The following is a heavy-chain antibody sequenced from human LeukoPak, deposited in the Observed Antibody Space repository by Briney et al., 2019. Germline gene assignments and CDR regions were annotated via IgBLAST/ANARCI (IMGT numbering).Heavy chain of an antibody. CDR1: GFTFSSYS. D-gene: IGHD3-10*01. J-gene: IGHJ4*02. CDR2: ISGSGVST. CDR3: AGYYGSGSYYDPPVDY. V-gene: IGHV3-23*01. Sequence: GGSLRLSCAASGFTFSSYSMNWVRQAPGKGLEWVSTISGSGVSTYYADSVKGRFTISRDNSKNTLYLQMNSLRAEDTAVYYCAGYYGSGSYYDPPVDYWGQGTLVTVSS.